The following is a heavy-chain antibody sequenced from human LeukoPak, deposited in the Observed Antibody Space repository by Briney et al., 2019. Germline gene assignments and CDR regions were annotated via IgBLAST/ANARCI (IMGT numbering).Heavy chain of an antibody. V-gene: IGHV1-69*02. D-gene: IGHD3-3*01. CDR1: GGTFSSYT. CDR3: ARAPPYYDFWSGPPDY. Sequence: ASVKVSCEASGGTFSSYTISWVRQAPGQGLEWMGRIIPILGIANYAQKFQGRVTITADKSTSTAYMELSSLRSEDTAVYYCARAPPYYDFWSGPPDYWGQGTLVTVSS. CDR2: IIPILGIA. J-gene: IGHJ4*02.